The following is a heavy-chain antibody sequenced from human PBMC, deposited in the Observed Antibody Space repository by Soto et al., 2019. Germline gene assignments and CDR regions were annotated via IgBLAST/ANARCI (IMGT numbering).Heavy chain of an antibody. CDR3: ARGLATLPVFAFDI. CDR1: GFSLSTSGVG. CDR2: IYWSGDE. Sequence: QGTLKESGPTLVKPTQTLTLTCSFSGFSLSTSGVGVGWIRQSPGKALEWLALIYWSGDEHYRPSLKSRLSIIKDTSKNHVVLNMTDMDPVDTATYYCARGLATLPVFAFDIWGQGTMVTVSS. V-gene: IGHV2-5*01. D-gene: IGHD6-6*01. J-gene: IGHJ3*02.